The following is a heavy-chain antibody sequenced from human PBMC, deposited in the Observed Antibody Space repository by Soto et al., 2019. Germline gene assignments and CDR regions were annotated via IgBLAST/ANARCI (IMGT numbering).Heavy chain of an antibody. CDR1: GGSISRYY. D-gene: IGHD6-19*01. Sequence: NVSGGSISRYYWSWIRQPPGKGLEWIGYIHYSGSTKYNPSLKSRVTISVDTSKNQFSLKLTSVTAADTAVYFCARVPAVASTIPSLRFDPWGQGTLVTVSS. V-gene: IGHV4-59*01. J-gene: IGHJ5*02. CDR3: ARVPAVASTIPSLRFDP. CDR2: IHYSGST.